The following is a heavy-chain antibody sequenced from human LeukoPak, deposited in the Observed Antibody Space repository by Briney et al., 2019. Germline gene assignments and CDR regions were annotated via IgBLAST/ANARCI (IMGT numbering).Heavy chain of an antibody. J-gene: IGHJ4*02. CDR1: GFTVSSNY. Sequence: PGGSLRLSCAASGFTVSSNYMSWVRQAPGKGLEWVSVIYSGGSTYYADSVKGRFTISGDNSKNTLYLQMNSLRAEDTAVYYCARDLFRYSSSWNFDYWGQGTLVTVSS. D-gene: IGHD6-13*01. CDR3: ARDLFRYSSSWNFDY. V-gene: IGHV3-66*01. CDR2: IYSGGST.